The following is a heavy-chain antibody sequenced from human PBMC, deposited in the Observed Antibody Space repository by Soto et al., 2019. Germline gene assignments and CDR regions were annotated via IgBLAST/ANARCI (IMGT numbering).Heavy chain of an antibody. Sequence: EVQLVESGGGLVQPVGSPRLSCAASGIPVSSNYMTWVRQAPGKGLEWVSVLHSGGDTYYANSVKGRFTISRHDSTNTLFLQMNSLTPEDTAVYYCARDGPYYYASRMDVWGQGTTVTVSS. CDR2: LHSGGDT. J-gene: IGHJ6*02. V-gene: IGHV3-53*04. D-gene: IGHD3-10*01. CDR3: ARDGPYYYASRMDV. CDR1: GIPVSSNY.